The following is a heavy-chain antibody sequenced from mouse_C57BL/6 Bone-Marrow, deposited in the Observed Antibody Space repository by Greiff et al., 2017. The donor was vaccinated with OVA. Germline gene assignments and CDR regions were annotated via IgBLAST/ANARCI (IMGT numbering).Heavy chain of an antibody. Sequence: VQLQQSGPELVKPGASVKMSCKASGYTFTDYNMHWVKQSHGKSLEWIGYINPNNGGTSYNQKFKGKATLTVNKSSSTAYMELRSLTSEDSAVYYCASPLIYYDYPSDWGQGTLVTVSA. V-gene: IGHV1-22*01. J-gene: IGHJ3*01. CDR1: GYTFTDYN. CDR3: ASPLIYYDYPSD. D-gene: IGHD2-4*01. CDR2: INPNNGGT.